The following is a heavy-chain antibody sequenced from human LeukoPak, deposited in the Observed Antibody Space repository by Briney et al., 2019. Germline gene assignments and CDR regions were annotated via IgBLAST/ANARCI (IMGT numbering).Heavy chain of an antibody. Sequence: SETLSLTCTVSGGSISSISNYWGWIRQPPGKGLEYIGSVSYSGGTYYNPSLKSRVTMSADTSKNQFSLKLSSVTAADTAVYYCARLTPYSGSPLDDYWGQGTLVTVSS. J-gene: IGHJ4*02. D-gene: IGHD1-26*01. V-gene: IGHV4-39*01. CDR2: VSYSGGT. CDR1: GGSISSISNY. CDR3: ARLTPYSGSPLDDY.